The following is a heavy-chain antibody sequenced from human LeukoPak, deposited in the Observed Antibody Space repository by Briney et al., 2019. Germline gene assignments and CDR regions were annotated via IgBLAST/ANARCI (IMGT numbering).Heavy chain of an antibody. CDR3: ARAAARNFDY. V-gene: IGHV4-31*03. Sequence: SETLSLTCTVSGGSISSGGYYWSWIRQHPGKGLEWIGYIYYSGSTYYNPSLKSRVTISVDTPKNQFSLKLSSVTAADTAVYYCARAAARNFDYWGQGTLVTVSS. CDR1: GGSISSGGYY. D-gene: IGHD6-13*01. J-gene: IGHJ4*02. CDR2: IYYSGST.